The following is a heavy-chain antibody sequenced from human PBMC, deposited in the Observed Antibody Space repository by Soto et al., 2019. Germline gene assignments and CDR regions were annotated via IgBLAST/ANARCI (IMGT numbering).Heavy chain of an antibody. CDR3: ARGPVGATTGAYYFDY. CDR2: ISSSSSTI. Sequence: EVQLVESGGGLVQPGGSLRLSCAASGFTFSSYSMNWVRQAPGKGLEWVSYISSSSSTIYYADSVKGRFTISRDNDKNSLYLQMNSLRDEDTAVYYCARGPVGATTGAYYFDYWGQGTLVTVSS. J-gene: IGHJ4*02. D-gene: IGHD1-26*01. CDR1: GFTFSSYS. V-gene: IGHV3-48*02.